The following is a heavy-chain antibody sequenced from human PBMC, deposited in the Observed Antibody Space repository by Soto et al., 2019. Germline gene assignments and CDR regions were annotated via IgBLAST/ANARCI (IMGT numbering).Heavy chain of an antibody. CDR3: AKDWVSGSSPY. CDR1: GFTFSGHA. Sequence: EVQLLESGGGLVQPGGSLRLSCTASGFTFSGHAMSWVRQAPGKQLEWVSAISGSAGLTFYADSVKGRFTISRDNSKNTLYLQMNSLRAEDTAVYYCAKDWVSGSSPYWGQGTLVTVSS. CDR2: ISGSAGLT. J-gene: IGHJ4*02. V-gene: IGHV3-23*01. D-gene: IGHD2-15*01.